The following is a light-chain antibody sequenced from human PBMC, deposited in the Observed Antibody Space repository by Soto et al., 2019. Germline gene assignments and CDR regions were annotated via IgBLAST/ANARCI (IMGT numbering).Light chain of an antibody. J-gene: IGLJ3*02. CDR1: SSNIGSNY. CDR3: GTWDNSLSLWV. CDR2: ENN. Sequence: QSVLTPPPSLSAAPGQKVTISCSGSSSNIGSNYVSWYQHLPETAPKLLIYENNKRPSGIPDRFSGSKSGTSATLGITGLQTGDEADYYCGTWDNSLSLWVFGGGTKVTVL. V-gene: IGLV1-51*02.